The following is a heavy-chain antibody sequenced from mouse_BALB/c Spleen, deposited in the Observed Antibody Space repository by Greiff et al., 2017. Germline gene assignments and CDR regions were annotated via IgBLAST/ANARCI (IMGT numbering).Heavy chain of an antibody. CDR1: GYSFTSGYS. V-gene: IGHV3-1*02. CDR3: ASGYDGYYVEAMDY. J-gene: IGHJ4*01. Sequence: EVKLVESGPDLVKPSQSLSLTCTVTGYSFTSGYSWYWLRQLPGNKLEWMGYIHYSGSTNYNPSLKSRISITRDTSKNQFFLQLKSVTTEDTATYYCASGYDGYYVEAMDYWGQGTSVTVSS. CDR2: IHYSGST. D-gene: IGHD2-3*01.